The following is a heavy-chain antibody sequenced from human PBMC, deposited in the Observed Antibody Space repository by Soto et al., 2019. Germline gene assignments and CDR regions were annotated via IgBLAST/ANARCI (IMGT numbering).Heavy chain of an antibody. J-gene: IGHJ4*02. CDR2: INPGGGST. CDR1: GYTFTSYY. V-gene: IGHV1-46*01. D-gene: IGHD2-2*01. CDR3: ARVSISSTSCYYPDY. Sequence: ASVKVSCKASGYTFTSYYMHWVRQAPGQGLEWMGIINPGGGSTSYAQKFQGRVTMTRDTSTSTVYMELSSLRSEDTAVYYCARVSISSTSCYYPDYWGQGTLVTVSS.